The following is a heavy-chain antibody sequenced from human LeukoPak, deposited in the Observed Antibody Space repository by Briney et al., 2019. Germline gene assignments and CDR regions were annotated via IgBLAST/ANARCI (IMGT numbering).Heavy chain of an antibody. CDR3: AGFGYGGYNWNAALDY. J-gene: IGHJ4*02. CDR1: GGTFSSYA. CDR2: IIPIFGTA. Sequence: ASVKVSCKASGGTFSSYAISWVRQAPGQGLEWMGGIIPIFGTANYAQKFQGRVTITTDESTSTAYMELSSLRSEDTAVYYCAGFGYGGYNWNAALDYWGQGTLVTVSS. D-gene: IGHD1-20*01. V-gene: IGHV1-69*05.